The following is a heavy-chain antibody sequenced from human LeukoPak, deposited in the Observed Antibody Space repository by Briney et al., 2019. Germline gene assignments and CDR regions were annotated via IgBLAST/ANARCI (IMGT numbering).Heavy chain of an antibody. V-gene: IGHV1-2*02. Sequence: ASVKVSCKASGYTFTGYYMHWVRQAPGQGLEWMGWINPNSGGTNYAQEFQGRVTMTRDTSISTAYMELSRLRSDDTAVYYCATGDFLSGSYYAFDPWGQGTLVTVSS. CDR2: INPNSGGT. D-gene: IGHD1-26*01. J-gene: IGHJ5*02. CDR3: ATGDFLSGSYYAFDP. CDR1: GYTFTGYY.